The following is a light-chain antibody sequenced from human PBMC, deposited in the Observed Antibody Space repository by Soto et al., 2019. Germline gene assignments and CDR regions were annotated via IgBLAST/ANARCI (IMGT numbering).Light chain of an antibody. V-gene: IGLV1-47*01. CDR1: SSNVGSNY. Sequence: QSVLTQPPSASGTPGQRVTISCSGSSSNVGSNYVSWYQQLPGTAPKHLIYRNNQRPSGVPDRFSGSKSGNPASLAIIGLRAEDEADYYCAAWDDSLSGWVFGGGTKLTVL. J-gene: IGLJ3*02. CDR2: RNN. CDR3: AAWDDSLSGWV.